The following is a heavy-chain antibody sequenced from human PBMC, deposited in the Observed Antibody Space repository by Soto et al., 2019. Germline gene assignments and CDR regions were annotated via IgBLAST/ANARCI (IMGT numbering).Heavy chain of an antibody. CDR1: EVNFSSYG. CDR3: AKDRSRGIYYGTDF. D-gene: IGHD1-1*01. CDR2: ISYDGSEK. Sequence: GGSLRLSRAASEVNFSSYGMHWVRQAPGKGLEWVAIISYDGSEKYYADSVKGRFTISRDNSKDTLFLQMNSLRAEDTAVYYCAKDRSRGIYYGTDFWGQGTTVTVSS. J-gene: IGHJ6*02. V-gene: IGHV3-30*18.